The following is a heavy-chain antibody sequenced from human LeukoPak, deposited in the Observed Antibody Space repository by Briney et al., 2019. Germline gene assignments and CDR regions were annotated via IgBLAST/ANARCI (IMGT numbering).Heavy chain of an antibody. CDR2: IIPIFGTA. J-gene: IGHJ4*02. Sequence: SVKVSCKASGGTFSSYANSWVRQAPGQGLEWMGGIIPIFGTANYAQKFQGRVTITADESTSTAYMELSSLRSEDTAVYYCARSGRYSTTHFDYWGQGTLVTVSS. CDR1: GGTFSSYA. V-gene: IGHV1-69*01. CDR3: ARSGRYSTTHFDY. D-gene: IGHD3-9*01.